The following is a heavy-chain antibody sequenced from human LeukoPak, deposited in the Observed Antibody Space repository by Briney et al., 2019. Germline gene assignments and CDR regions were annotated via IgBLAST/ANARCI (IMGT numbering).Heavy chain of an antibody. Sequence: SETLSLTCTVSGGSISSSSYYWGWIRQPPGKGLEWIGSIYYSGSTYYNPSLKSRVTISVDTSKNQFSLKLSSVTAADTAVYYCARDFRYCSGGSCYELAYYYYYMDVWGKGTTVTISS. CDR1: GGSISSSSYY. D-gene: IGHD2-15*01. V-gene: IGHV4-39*07. CDR2: IYYSGST. J-gene: IGHJ6*03. CDR3: ARDFRYCSGGSCYELAYYYYYMDV.